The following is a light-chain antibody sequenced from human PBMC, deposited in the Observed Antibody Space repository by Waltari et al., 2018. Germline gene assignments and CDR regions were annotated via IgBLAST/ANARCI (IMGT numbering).Light chain of an antibody. J-gene: IGKJ2*01. Sequence: EIVLTQSPATLSVSPGESATLSCRASRSIPNNLAWYQQKPGPALRLLIYDASTRATGIPARFSGSWSGTEFTLTITSLQSEDSAVYFCQQFNTGYSFGQGTKLEIK. CDR1: RSIPNN. CDR2: DAS. CDR3: QQFNTGYS. V-gene: IGKV3-15*01.